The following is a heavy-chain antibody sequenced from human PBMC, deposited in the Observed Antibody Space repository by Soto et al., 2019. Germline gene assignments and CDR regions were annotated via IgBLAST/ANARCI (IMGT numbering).Heavy chain of an antibody. J-gene: IGHJ4*02. CDR2: ISYDGSNK. V-gene: IGHV3-30*18. D-gene: IGHD1-1*01. CDR3: AKDLSRTGTDYFDY. CDR1: GFTFSSYG. Sequence: GGSLRLSCAASGFTFSSYGMHWVRQAPGKGLEWVAVISYDGSNKYYADSVKGRFTISRDNSKNTLYLQMNSLRAEDTAVYYCAKDLSRTGTDYFDYWGQGTLVTVS.